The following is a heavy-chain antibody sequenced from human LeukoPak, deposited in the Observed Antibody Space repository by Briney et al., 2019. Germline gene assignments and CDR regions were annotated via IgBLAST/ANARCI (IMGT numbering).Heavy chain of an antibody. J-gene: IGHJ4*02. CDR2: IYTSGST. CDR1: GDSISSYY. V-gene: IGHV4-4*07. Sequence: SETLSLTCTVSGDSISSYYWSWIRQPAGKGLEWIGRIYTSGSTNYNPPLKNRVTMSGDTSKSQFSLKLSSVTAADTAVYYCASTTYYYDSSGYYFLDYWGQGTLVTVSS. D-gene: IGHD3-22*01. CDR3: ASTTYYYDSSGYYFLDY.